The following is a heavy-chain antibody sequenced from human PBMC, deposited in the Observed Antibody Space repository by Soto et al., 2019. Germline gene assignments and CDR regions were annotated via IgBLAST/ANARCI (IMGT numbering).Heavy chain of an antibody. CDR3: AKDRRDSSGTCSSCFGMDV. CDR1: GFTFSSYG. Sequence: QVQLMESGGSVLQPGSSLTLSCAASGFTFSSYGMHWLRQAPGKRLEWVTSISNDGSIQHYGDSVKGRFTVSSDNSKNTLLLEMNSLTAEDTATYYCAKDRRDSSGTCSSCFGMDVWGQGTTVTVSS. V-gene: IGHV3-30*18. D-gene: IGHD3-22*01. CDR2: ISNDGSIQ. J-gene: IGHJ6*02.